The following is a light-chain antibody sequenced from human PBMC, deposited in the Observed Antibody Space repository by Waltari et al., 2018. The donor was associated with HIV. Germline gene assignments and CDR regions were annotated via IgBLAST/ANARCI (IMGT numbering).Light chain of an antibody. CDR2: KAS. CDR3: QNYNSAPLT. CDR1: QGISIY. J-gene: IGKJ1*01. V-gene: IGKV1-27*01. Sequence: DIQMTQSPSSLSASVGDRVHIHCRASQGISIYLSCYQQKPGKVPKLLIYKASTLHPGVPSRFSGSGSGTDFTLTISSLQPEDVSTYYCQNYNSAPLTFGPGTKVEIK.